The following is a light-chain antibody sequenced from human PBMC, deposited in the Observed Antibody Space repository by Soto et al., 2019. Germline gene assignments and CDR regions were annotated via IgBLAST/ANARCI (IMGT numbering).Light chain of an antibody. V-gene: IGKV3-20*01. CDR1: QSISSSF. J-gene: IGKJ5*01. Sequence: EIVLTQSPGILSLSPGERASLSCGASQSISSSFLAWYHQKPGQAPRLLIYGASSRATGVPDRFSGTVSESDFTLTISRLEPEDFAVYYCQQYDNSPITFGQGTRLEIK. CDR3: QQYDNSPIT. CDR2: GAS.